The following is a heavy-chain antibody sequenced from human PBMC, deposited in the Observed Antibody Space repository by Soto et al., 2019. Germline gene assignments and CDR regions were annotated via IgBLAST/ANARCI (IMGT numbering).Heavy chain of an antibody. Sequence: SETLSLTCTVSGGSISSSSYYWGWIRQPPGKGLEWIGSIYYSGSTYYNPSLKSRVTISVDTSKNQFSLKLSSVTAADTAVYYCARHFTSPSEGYFDYWGQGTLVTVSS. CDR2: IYYSGST. CDR3: ARHFTSPSEGYFDY. J-gene: IGHJ4*02. V-gene: IGHV4-39*01. CDR1: GGSISSSSYY.